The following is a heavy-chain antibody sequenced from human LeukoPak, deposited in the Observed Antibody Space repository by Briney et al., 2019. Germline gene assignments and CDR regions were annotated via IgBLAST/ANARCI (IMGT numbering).Heavy chain of an antibody. J-gene: IGHJ4*02. V-gene: IGHV4-59*01. CDR1: GVSISSYY. CDR3: ARAQVDSSGYYY. Sequence: SETLSLTCTVSGVSISSYYWSWIRQPPGKGLEWIGYIYYSGSTNYNPSLKSRVTISVDTSKNQFSLKLSSVTAADTAVYYCARAQVDSSGYYYWGQGTLVTVSS. CDR2: IYYSGST. D-gene: IGHD3-22*01.